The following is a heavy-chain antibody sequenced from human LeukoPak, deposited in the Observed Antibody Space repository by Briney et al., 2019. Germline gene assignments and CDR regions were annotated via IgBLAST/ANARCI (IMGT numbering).Heavy chain of an antibody. J-gene: IGHJ4*02. CDR1: GFTFSYYG. CDR3: AGGNSGDY. V-gene: IGHV3-30*02. CDR2: IRYDGSNK. D-gene: IGHD4-23*01. Sequence: PGGSLRLSCAASGFTFSYYGMHWVRQAPGKGLEWVAFIRYDGSNKYYANSVKGRFTISRDNSKNTLYLQMDSLRAEDTAMYYCAGGNSGDYWGQGTLVTVSS.